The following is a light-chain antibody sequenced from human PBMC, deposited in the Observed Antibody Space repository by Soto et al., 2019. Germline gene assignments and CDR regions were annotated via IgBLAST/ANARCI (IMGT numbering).Light chain of an antibody. CDR1: SSDVGGYDF. Sequence: QSALTQPASVSGSPGQSITISCTGTSSDVGGYDFVSWYQHHPGKAPKLIIYEVYKRPSGVPERFSGSKSGKTASLTVSGLQADDEADYYCSSYVGNNNLVFGGGTKLTVL. CDR2: EVY. CDR3: SSYVGNNNLV. J-gene: IGLJ3*02. V-gene: IGLV2-8*01.